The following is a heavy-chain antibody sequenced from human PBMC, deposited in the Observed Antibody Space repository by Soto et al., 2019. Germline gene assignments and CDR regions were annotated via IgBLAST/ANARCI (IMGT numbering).Heavy chain of an antibody. V-gene: IGHV3-64D*06. CDR3: VKGSRGEYDYYYNGVDV. CDR1: GFNFNNFS. J-gene: IGHJ6*01. Sequence: GGSLRLSCAVCGFNFNNFSIHWVRQAPWTGLQYVSSISDTGVSTFHADSVKGRFIISRDNSKGTLFLQMSSLRVEDTAVYYSVKGSRGEYDYYYNGVDVWGRRTKVAVCS. D-gene: IGHD3-16*01. CDR2: ISDTGVST.